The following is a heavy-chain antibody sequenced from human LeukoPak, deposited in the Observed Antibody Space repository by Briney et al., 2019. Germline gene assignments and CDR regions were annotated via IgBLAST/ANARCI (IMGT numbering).Heavy chain of an antibody. Sequence: PGGSLRLSCAASGFTFSSYGMSWVRQAPGKGLEWVSAISGSGGSTYYADSVKGRFTISRDNSKNTLYLQMNSLRAEDTAVYYCAKDRVTMVRGVSHYYYYMDVWGKGTTVTISS. J-gene: IGHJ6*03. D-gene: IGHD3-10*01. CDR1: GFTFSSYG. CDR2: ISGSGGST. V-gene: IGHV3-23*01. CDR3: AKDRVTMVRGVSHYYYYMDV.